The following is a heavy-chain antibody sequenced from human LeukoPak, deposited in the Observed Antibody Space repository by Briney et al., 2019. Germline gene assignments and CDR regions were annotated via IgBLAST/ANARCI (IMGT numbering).Heavy chain of an antibody. J-gene: IGHJ4*02. V-gene: IGHV4-59*12. CDR3: ARREADFWSGYSYYFDF. D-gene: IGHD3-3*01. Sequence: SETLSLTCTVSGGSISTYYWSWIRQPPGERLEWIGSIYYSGTTHSNPSLKSRATISVDTSKNHLSLKVNFVTAADTAVYYCARREADFWSGYSYYFDFWGQGTLVTVSS. CDR2: IYYSGTT. CDR1: GGSISTYY.